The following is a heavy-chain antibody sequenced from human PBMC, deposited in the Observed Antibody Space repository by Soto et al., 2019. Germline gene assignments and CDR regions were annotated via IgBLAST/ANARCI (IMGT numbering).Heavy chain of an antibody. CDR2: IYYIGTT. Sequence: SETLSLTCSVSGGSISSYYWSWIRQPPGKGLEWIGYIYYIGTTNYNPSLKSRVTISVDTSKKQFSLKLSSVTAADTAVYYCARDRGGYDSSGSYYYYGIDVWGQGTTVAAP. CDR3: ARDRGGYDSSGSYYYYGIDV. CDR1: GGSISSYY. V-gene: IGHV4-59*01. D-gene: IGHD3-22*01. J-gene: IGHJ6*02.